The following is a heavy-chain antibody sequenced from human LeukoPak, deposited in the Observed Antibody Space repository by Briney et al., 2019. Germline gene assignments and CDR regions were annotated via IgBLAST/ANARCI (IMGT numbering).Heavy chain of an antibody. CDR1: GGSISYYY. V-gene: IGHV4-59*01. Sequence: TSETLSLTCTVSGGSISYYYWSWIRQSPGKGLEWIGYVYYSGTTNYNPSLKSRVTISVDTSENQFSLQLRSVTAADTAVYYCAREDPQTRVPEGMDVWGQGTTVTVSS. CDR2: VYYSGTT. D-gene: IGHD4/OR15-4a*01. J-gene: IGHJ6*02. CDR3: AREDPQTRVPEGMDV.